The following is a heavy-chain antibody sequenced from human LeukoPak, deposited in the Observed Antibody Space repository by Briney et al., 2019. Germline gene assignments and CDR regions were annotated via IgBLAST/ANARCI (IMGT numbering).Heavy chain of an antibody. Sequence: SETLSLTCTVCGGPISSRRYYWGWIRQPPGRGLEWIGSINYSGNTYYNPSLKSRVTIPVDPSKNQFSMRLSSVTAADTAVYYCARLSPYLGSGSSAFPDDFWGQGTLVTVSS. J-gene: IGHJ4*02. CDR3: ARLSPYLGSGSSAFPDDF. CDR1: GGPISSRRYY. CDR2: INYSGNT. V-gene: IGHV4-39*01. D-gene: IGHD3-10*01.